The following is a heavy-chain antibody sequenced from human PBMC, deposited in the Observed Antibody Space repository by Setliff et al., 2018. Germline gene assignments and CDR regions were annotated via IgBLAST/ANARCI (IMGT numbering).Heavy chain of an antibody. V-gene: IGHV4-61*09. Sequence: SETLSLTCTVSGGSISSGSNYWSWIRQPAGRGLEWIGHIDPSGNTNYHPSLKSRVTISGDTSKNQFSLKLTSVTAADTAVYFCARSLGSGSYYNSRPFYSDSSGYYYEDWYFDLWGRGTLVTVSS. CDR3: ARSLGSGSYYNSRPFYSDSSGYYYEDWYFDL. CDR2: IDPSGNT. CDR1: GGSISSGSNY. D-gene: IGHD3-22*01. J-gene: IGHJ2*01.